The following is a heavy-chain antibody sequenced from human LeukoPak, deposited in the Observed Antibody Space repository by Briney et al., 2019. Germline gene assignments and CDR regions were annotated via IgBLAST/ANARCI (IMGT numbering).Heavy chain of an antibody. CDR3: ARDRGGSSWSRGWFDP. Sequence: SETLSLTCSVSGYSISSGYYWGWIRQTPGKGLEWIGSIYYSGSTYYNPSLKSRVTISVDTSKNQFSLIVSSVTAADTAVYYCARDRGGSSWSRGWFDPCGPGTLVIVSS. D-gene: IGHD6-13*01. CDR2: IYYSGST. V-gene: IGHV4-38-2*02. J-gene: IGHJ5*02. CDR1: GYSISSGYY.